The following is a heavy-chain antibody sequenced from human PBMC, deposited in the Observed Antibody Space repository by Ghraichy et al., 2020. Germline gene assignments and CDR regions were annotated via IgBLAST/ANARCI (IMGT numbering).Heavy chain of an antibody. CDR1: GFTFSSYG. V-gene: IGHV3-30*18. CDR3: AKGVVVVATYFQH. J-gene: IGHJ1*01. Sequence: GESLNISCAASGFTFSSYGMHWVRQAPGKGLEWVAVISYDGSNTYYADSVKGRFTISRDNSKNTLYLQMNSLRAEDTAVYYCAKGVVVVATYFQHWGQGTLVTVSS. CDR2: ISYDGSNT. D-gene: IGHD2-15*01.